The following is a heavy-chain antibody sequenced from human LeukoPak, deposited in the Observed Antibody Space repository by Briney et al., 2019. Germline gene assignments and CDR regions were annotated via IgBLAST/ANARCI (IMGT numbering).Heavy chain of an antibody. CDR3: ARVDGAGSPFDY. CDR1: GFTFSNYW. Sequence: PGGSLRLSCAASGFTFSNYWMHWVRQAPGKGLVWVSRINSDGSTTTYADSVKRRFTISRDNAKNTLYLQLNSLKAEDTAVYYCARVDGAGSPFDYWGQGALVTVSS. CDR2: INSDGSTT. D-gene: IGHD1-26*01. J-gene: IGHJ4*02. V-gene: IGHV3-74*01.